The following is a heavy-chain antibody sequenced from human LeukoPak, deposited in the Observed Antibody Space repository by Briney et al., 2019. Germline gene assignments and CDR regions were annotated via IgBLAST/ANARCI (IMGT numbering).Heavy chain of an antibody. J-gene: IGHJ4*02. Sequence: GGSLRLSCAASGFMFTTYAMSWVRQAPGKGLEWVSGIFGNGGSTYYADSVKGRFTISRDNSKNTLYLQMNSLRAEDTAVYYCAKGGMVRGEYDYWGQGTLVTVSS. D-gene: IGHD3-10*01. V-gene: IGHV3-23*01. CDR2: IFGNGGST. CDR1: GFMFTTYA. CDR3: AKGGMVRGEYDY.